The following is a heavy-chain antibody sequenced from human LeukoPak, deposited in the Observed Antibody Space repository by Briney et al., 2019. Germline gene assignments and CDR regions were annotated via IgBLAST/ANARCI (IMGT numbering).Heavy chain of an antibody. D-gene: IGHD3-9*01. CDR2: INPSGGST. J-gene: IGHJ5*02. CDR3: ARDPSGNILTGHPNWFDP. V-gene: IGHV1-46*01. CDR1: GYTFTSYY. Sequence: ASVKVSCKAPGYTFTSYYMHWVRQAPGQGLEWMGIINPSGGSTSYAQKFQGRVTMTRDTSTSTVYMELSSLRSEDTAVYYCARDPSGNILTGHPNWFDPWGQGTLVTVSS.